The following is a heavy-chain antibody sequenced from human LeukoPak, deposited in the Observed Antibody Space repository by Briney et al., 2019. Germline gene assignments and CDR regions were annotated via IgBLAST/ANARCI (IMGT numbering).Heavy chain of an antibody. Sequence: PGGSLRLSCAASGFTFSSNWMHWVRQGPGKGLEWVSAISGGGGTTYYADSVKGRFTISRDNSKNTLFLQMNSLRAEDTAVYYCAKDREGLSSGYDLEYFDYWGQGTLVTVSS. CDR2: ISGGGGTT. V-gene: IGHV3-23*01. D-gene: IGHD5-12*01. CDR1: GFTFSSNW. CDR3: AKDREGLSSGYDLEYFDY. J-gene: IGHJ4*02.